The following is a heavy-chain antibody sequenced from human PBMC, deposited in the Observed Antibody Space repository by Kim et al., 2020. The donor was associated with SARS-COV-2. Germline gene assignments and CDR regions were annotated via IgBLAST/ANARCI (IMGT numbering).Heavy chain of an antibody. D-gene: IGHD2-2*03. CDR1: GFTFTDYA. CDR2: IDGSDGTT. J-gene: IGHJ4*02. Sequence: GGSLRLSCTTSGFTFTDYAMSWVRQAPGKGLEWVSCIDGSDGTTYYVDSVKGRFTISRDNSKNTLYLQMSNLRADDTAVYYCMKGGWGWIWDHWGQGTLV. V-gene: IGHV3-23*01. CDR3: MKGGWGWIWDH.